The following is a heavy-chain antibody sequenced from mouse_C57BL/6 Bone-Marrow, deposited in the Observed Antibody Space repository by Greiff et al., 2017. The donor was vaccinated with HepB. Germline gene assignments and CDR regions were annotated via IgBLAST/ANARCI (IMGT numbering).Heavy chain of an antibody. Sequence: QVQLQQPGAELVMPGASVKLSCKASGYTFTSYWMHWVKQRTGQGLEWIGEIYPRSGNTYYNEKFKGKATLTADKSSSTAYMELRSLTSEDSAVYFCARQLRLRKAMDYWGQGTSVTVSS. J-gene: IGHJ4*01. D-gene: IGHD3-2*02. CDR2: IYPRSGNT. CDR1: GYTFTSYW. CDR3: ARQLRLRKAMDY. V-gene: IGHV1-81*01.